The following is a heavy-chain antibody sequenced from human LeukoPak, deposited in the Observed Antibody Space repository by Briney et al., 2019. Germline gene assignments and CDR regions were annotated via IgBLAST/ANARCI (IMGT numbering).Heavy chain of an antibody. D-gene: IGHD3-22*01. CDR1: GFTFSSYS. CDR3: ARDRAYYYDSSGYHLL. CDR2: ITSSSSYT. J-gene: IGHJ3*01. V-gene: IGHV3-21*01. Sequence: GGSLRLSCAASGFTFSSYSMNWVRQAPGKGLEWVSSITSSSSYTYYADSVKGRFTISRDNAKNSLYLQMNSLRAEDTAVYYCARDRAYYYDSSGYHLLWGQGTMVTVSS.